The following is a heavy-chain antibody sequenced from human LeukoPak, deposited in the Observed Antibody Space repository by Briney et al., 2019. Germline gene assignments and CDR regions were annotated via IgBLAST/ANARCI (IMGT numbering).Heavy chain of an antibody. V-gene: IGHV4-39*01. Sequence: SSETLSLTCTVSGGSISSDGYFWGWIRQPPGKGLEWIGSFHNSRSTYYNLSLKSRVTISADTSKNQFSLQLSSVTVADTAVYYCARQSTRGYSFGYWFDPWGQGTLVTVSS. D-gene: IGHD5-18*01. CDR3: ARQSTRGYSFGYWFDP. J-gene: IGHJ5*02. CDR2: FHNSRST. CDR1: GGSISSDGYF.